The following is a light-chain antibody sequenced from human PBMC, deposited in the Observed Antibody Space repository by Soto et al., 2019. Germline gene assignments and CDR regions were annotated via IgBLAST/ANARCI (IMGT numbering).Light chain of an antibody. V-gene: IGLV2-14*01. CDR2: DVS. Sequence: QSALTQPASASGSPGQSITISCTGTSSDVSDYNYVSWYQQHPGKAPKLMIYDVSNRPSGVSNRFSGSKSGNTASLTISGLQAEDEADYYCNSYTTSSTLVVFGGGTKLTVL. CDR1: SSDVSDYNY. CDR3: NSYTTSSTLVV. J-gene: IGLJ3*02.